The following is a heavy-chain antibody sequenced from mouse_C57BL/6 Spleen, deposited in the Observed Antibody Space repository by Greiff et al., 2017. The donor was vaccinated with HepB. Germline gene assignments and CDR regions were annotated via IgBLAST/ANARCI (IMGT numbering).Heavy chain of an antibody. V-gene: IGHV1-69*01. CDR2: IDPSDSYT. J-gene: IGHJ4*01. Sequence: QVQLQQPGAELVMPGASVKLSCTASGYTFTSYWMHWVKQRPGQGLEWIGEIDPSDSYTNYNQKFKGKSTLTVDKSSSTAYMQLSSLTSEDSAVYYCATYDDAMDYWGQGTSVTVSS. D-gene: IGHD2-12*01. CDR1: GYTFTSYW. CDR3: ATYDDAMDY.